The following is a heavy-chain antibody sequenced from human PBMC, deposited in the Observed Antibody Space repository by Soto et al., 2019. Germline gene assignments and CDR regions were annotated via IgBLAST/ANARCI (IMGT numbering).Heavy chain of an antibody. CDR3: ARLVYDTRLTYMYFDS. D-gene: IGHD3-16*01. CDR2: IFHAGTA. V-gene: IGHV4-4*01. J-gene: IGHJ4*02. CDR1: CGSSSSGSW. Sequence: SGAFAVSCGSSSSGSWSTWVRQSPQRGLEYIGEIFHAGTANYYPSFDRRVAISVATSKTQFSLKLTSVTAADTAIYFCARLVYDTRLTYMYFDSWGQGTLVTVSS.